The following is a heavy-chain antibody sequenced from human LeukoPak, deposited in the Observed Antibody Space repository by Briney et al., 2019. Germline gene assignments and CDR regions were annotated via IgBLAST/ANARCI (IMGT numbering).Heavy chain of an antibody. Sequence: GGSLRLSCAASGFTFSSYAMSWVRQAPGKGLEWVSAISGSGGSTYYADSVKGRFTISRDNAKNSLYLQMNSLRAEDTAVYYCARGIWFGESSLYYFDYWGQGTLVTVSS. V-gene: IGHV3-23*01. D-gene: IGHD3-10*01. J-gene: IGHJ4*02. CDR3: ARGIWFGESSLYYFDY. CDR2: ISGSGGST. CDR1: GFTFSSYA.